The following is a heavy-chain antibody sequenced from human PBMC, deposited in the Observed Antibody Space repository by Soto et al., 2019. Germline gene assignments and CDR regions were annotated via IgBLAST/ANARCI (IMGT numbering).Heavy chain of an antibody. V-gene: IGHV3-30-3*01. D-gene: IGHD2-15*01. CDR3: ARAGAEIVVVVAATQNWFDP. CDR1: GFTISSYA. CDR2: ISYDGSNK. J-gene: IGHJ5*02. Sequence: QVQLVESGGGVVQPGRSLKLSCAASGFTISSYAMHWVRQAPGKGLEWVAVISYDGSNKYYADSVKGRFTISRDNSKNTLYLQMNSLRAEDTAVDYCARAGAEIVVVVAATQNWFDPWGQGTLVTVSS.